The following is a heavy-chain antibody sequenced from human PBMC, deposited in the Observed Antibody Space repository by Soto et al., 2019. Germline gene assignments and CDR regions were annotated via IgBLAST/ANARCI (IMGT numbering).Heavy chain of an antibody. J-gene: IGHJ6*03. Sequence: PSETLSLTCAVYGGSFSGYYLSWIRQPPGKGLEWIGEINHSGSTNYNPSLKSRVTISVDTSKNQFSLKLSSVTAADTAVYYCARAPNIVVVVAATRHYYMDVWGKGTTVTVSS. CDR3: ARAPNIVVVVAATRHYYMDV. D-gene: IGHD2-15*01. V-gene: IGHV4-34*01. CDR2: INHSGST. CDR1: GGSFSGYY.